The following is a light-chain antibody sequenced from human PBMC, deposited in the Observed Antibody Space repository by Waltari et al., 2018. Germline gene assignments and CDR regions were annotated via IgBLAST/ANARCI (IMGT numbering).Light chain of an antibody. CDR3: QQYNNWPGT. J-gene: IGKJ1*01. CDR2: DVS. CDR1: QRINTW. V-gene: IGKV1-5*01. Sequence: IQMTQSPSALSASVGDRVTITCRASQRINTWMAWYQQRPGKAPKVLIYDVSTLESGVPSRFSGSGSGTEFTLAISSLQSEDFAVYYCQQYNNWPGTFGQGTKVEIK.